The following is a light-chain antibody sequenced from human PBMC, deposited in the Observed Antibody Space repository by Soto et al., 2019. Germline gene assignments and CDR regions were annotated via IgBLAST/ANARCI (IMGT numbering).Light chain of an antibody. CDR2: EGS. CDR3: CSYAGSSLV. J-gene: IGLJ2*01. Sequence: QSALTQPASVSGSPGQSITISCTGTSSDVGSYNLVSWCQQHPGKAPKLMIYEGSKRPSGVSNRFSGSKSGNTASLTISGLQAEDEADYYCCSYAGSSLVFGGGTKLTVL. V-gene: IGLV2-23*01. CDR1: SSDVGSYNL.